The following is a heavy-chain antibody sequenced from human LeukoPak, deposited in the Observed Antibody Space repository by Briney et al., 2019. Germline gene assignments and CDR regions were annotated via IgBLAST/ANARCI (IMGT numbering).Heavy chain of an antibody. V-gene: IGHV3-30*02. CDR3: AKDRAYSGSYYGD. D-gene: IGHD1-26*01. J-gene: IGHJ4*02. CDR2: IRYDGSNK. Sequence: GGSLRLSCAASGFTFSSYGMHWVRQAPGKGLEWVAFIRYDGSNKYYADSVKGRFTISRDNSKNTLYLQMNSLRAEDTAVYYCAKDRAYSGSYYGDWGQGTLVTVSS. CDR1: GFTFSSYG.